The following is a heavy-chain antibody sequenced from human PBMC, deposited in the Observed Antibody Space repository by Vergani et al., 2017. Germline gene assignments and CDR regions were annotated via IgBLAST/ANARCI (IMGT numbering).Heavy chain of an antibody. J-gene: IGHJ4*02. CDR1: GGSFSGYY. CDR2: IYYSGST. CDR3: ARGGVAQLGEFDY. D-gene: IGHD6-6*01. V-gene: IGHV4-34*11. Sequence: QVQLQQWGAGLLKPSETLSLTCAVYGGSFSGYYWSWIRQPPGKGLEWIGYIYYSGSTNYNPSLKSRVTISVDTSKNQFSLKLSSVTAADTAVYYCARGGVAQLGEFDYWGQGTLVTVSS.